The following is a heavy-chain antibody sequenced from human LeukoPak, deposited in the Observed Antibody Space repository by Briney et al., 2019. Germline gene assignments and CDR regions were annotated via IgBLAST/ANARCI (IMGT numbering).Heavy chain of an antibody. CDR2: ISSSGSTI. Sequence: GGSLRLSCAASGFTFSSYEMNWVRQAPGKGLEWVSYISSSGSTIYYADSVKGRFTISRDNAKNSLYLQMNSLRAEDTAVYYCAELGITMFGGVWGKGTTVTISS. CDR3: AELGITMFGGV. D-gene: IGHD3-10*02. V-gene: IGHV3-48*03. J-gene: IGHJ6*04. CDR1: GFTFSSYE.